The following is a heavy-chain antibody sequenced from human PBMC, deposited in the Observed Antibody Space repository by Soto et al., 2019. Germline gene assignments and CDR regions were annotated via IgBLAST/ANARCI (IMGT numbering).Heavy chain of an antibody. D-gene: IGHD2-8*02. CDR2: IIPILGIA. CDR1: GGTFSSYT. V-gene: IGHV1-69*08. Sequence: QVQLVQSGAEVKKPGSSVKVSCKASGGTFSSYTISWVRQAPGQGFEWMGRIIPILGIANYAQKFQGRVTITADKSTSTAYMELSSMRSEDTAVYYCARDRGTTGFDYWGQGTLVTVSS. CDR3: ARDRGTTGFDY. J-gene: IGHJ4*02.